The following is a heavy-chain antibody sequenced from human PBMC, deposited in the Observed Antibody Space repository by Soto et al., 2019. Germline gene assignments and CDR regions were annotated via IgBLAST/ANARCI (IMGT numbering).Heavy chain of an antibody. CDR1: GFTFSSYA. CDR2: ISGSGGST. CDR3: AKLGNIVATSHFDY. J-gene: IGHJ4*02. Sequence: GGSLRLSCAASGFTFSSYAMSWVRQAPGKGLEWVSAISGSGGSTYYADSVKGRFTISRDNSKNTLYLQMNSMRAEDTAVYYGAKLGNIVATSHFDYWGQGTLVTVSS. V-gene: IGHV3-23*01. D-gene: IGHD5-12*01.